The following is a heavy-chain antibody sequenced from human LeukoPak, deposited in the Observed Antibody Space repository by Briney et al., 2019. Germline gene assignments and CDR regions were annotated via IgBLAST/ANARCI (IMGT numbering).Heavy chain of an antibody. D-gene: IGHD3-10*01. J-gene: IGHJ4*02. CDR2: ISGGSTYI. CDR1: GFTFDNYA. CDR3: AKDNQPVRGYYFDH. V-gene: IGHV3-23*01. Sequence: GGSLRLSCAASGFTFDNYAMSWVRQAPGKGLEWVSVISGGSTYIFYAGSVKGQFTISRDNSKNTLYLQMNSLRAEDTAVYYCAKDNQPVRGYYFDHWGQGALVTVSS.